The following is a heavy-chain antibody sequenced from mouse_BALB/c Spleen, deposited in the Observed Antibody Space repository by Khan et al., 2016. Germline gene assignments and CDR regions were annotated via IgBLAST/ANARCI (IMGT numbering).Heavy chain of an antibody. V-gene: IGHV1S81*02. CDR1: GYTFTSYY. CDR2: INPSNGDT. D-gene: IGHD2-4*01. CDR3: IRAGYDYPFAY. Sequence: QVQLQQSGAELVKPGASVKLSCKASGYTFTSYYMYWVKQRPGQGLEWIGEINPSNGDTNFNERFKSKATLTVDKSSSTTYMQFSSLTSEDSACYYCIRAGYDYPFAYWGQGTLVTVSA. J-gene: IGHJ3*01.